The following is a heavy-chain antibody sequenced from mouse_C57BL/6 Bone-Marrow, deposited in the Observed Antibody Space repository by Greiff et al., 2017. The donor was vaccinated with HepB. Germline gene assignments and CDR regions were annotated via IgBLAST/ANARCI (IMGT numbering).Heavy chain of an antibody. J-gene: IGHJ2*01. CDR1: GYTFTSYG. Sequence: QVQLQQSGAELARPGASVKLSCKASGYTFTSYGISWVKQRTGQGLEWIGEIYPRSGNTYYNEKFKGKATLTADKSSSTAYMELRSLTSEDSAVYFCARSNYYGSSYEDAMDYWGQGTTLTVSS. V-gene: IGHV1-81*01. D-gene: IGHD1-1*01. CDR2: IYPRSGNT. CDR3: ARSNYYGSSYEDAMDY.